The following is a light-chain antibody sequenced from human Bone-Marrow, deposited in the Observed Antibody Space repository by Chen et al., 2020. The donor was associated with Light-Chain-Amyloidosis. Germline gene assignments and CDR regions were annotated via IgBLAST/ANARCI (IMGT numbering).Light chain of an antibody. CDR2: DVN. CDR3: CSYAGSSPYV. J-gene: IGLJ1*01. V-gene: IGLV2-11*01. CDR1: SSDVGGYES. Sequence: QSALTQPRSVSGSPGQPFTISCSGTSSDVGGYESVSWYQQHPGKAPKFLIYDVNKRPSGVPDRFSGSKSGNSASLTISGLQTEDEADYFCCSYAGSSPYVFGTGTTVTVL.